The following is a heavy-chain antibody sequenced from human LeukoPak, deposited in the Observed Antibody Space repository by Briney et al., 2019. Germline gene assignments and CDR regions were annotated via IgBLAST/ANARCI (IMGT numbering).Heavy chain of an antibody. Sequence: PGGSLRLSCAASGFTFSTYEMNWVRQAPGKGLEWVSYISSSGSTIYYADSVKGRFTISRDNAKNSLYLQMNSLRAEDTAVYYCARVHGGCSSTSCYVDYWGQGTLVTVSS. V-gene: IGHV3-48*03. D-gene: IGHD2-2*01. CDR3: ARVHGGCSSTSCYVDY. CDR1: GFTFSTYE. J-gene: IGHJ4*02. CDR2: ISSSGSTI.